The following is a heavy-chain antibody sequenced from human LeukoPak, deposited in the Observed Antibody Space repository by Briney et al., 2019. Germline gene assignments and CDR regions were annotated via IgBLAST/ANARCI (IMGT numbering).Heavy chain of an antibody. CDR2: IKQDGSEK. Sequence: GGSLRLSCAASGFTFSSYWMSWVRQAPGKGLDWEANIKQDGSEKYYVDSVKGRFTISRDNAKNSLYLQMNSLRAEDTAVYYCARDRNEWELPYYYYYMDVWGKGTTVTVSS. D-gene: IGHD1-26*01. J-gene: IGHJ6*03. CDR3: ARDRNEWELPYYYYYMDV. CDR1: GFTFSSYW. V-gene: IGHV3-7*01.